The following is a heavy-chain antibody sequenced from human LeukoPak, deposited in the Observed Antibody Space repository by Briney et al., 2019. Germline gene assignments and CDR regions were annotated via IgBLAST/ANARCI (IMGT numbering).Heavy chain of an antibody. Sequence: PGGCLTLSCPASGFTFSSYSMKWVRQAPGRGLDWVSSISSSSSYIYYADSVKGRFTISRDNAKNALYLQMNSLSAEDTAVYYCAKGTFRWGRGTLVSVSS. V-gene: IGHV3-21*01. J-gene: IGHJ2*01. CDR1: GFTFSSYS. CDR2: ISSSSSYI. D-gene: IGHD2/OR15-2a*01. CDR3: AKGTFR.